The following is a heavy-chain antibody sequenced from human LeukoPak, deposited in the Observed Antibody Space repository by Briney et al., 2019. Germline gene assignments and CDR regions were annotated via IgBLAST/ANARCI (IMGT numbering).Heavy chain of an antibody. CDR3: ATTRSYYYDSSGYHPGAVDY. Sequence: PSETLSLTCAVYGGSFSGYYWSWIRQPPGKGQEWIGEINHSGSTNYNPSLKSRVTISVDTSKNQFSLKLSSVTAADTAVYYCATTRSYYYDSSGYHPGAVDYWGQGTLVTVSS. V-gene: IGHV4-34*01. CDR1: GGSFSGYY. CDR2: INHSGST. D-gene: IGHD3-22*01. J-gene: IGHJ4*02.